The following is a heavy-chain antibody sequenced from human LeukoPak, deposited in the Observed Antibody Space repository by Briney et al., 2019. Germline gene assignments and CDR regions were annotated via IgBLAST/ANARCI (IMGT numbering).Heavy chain of an antibody. D-gene: IGHD5-12*01. CDR2: ISGSGDNT. V-gene: IGHV3-23*01. CDR1: GFTFSTYS. J-gene: IGHJ4*02. Sequence: GGSLRLSCAASGFTFSTYSMNWVRQAPGEGLEWVSVISGSGDNTYYADSVKGRFTISRDNSKNTLYLQMNSLRAEDTAVYYCAKGRGGGYSGYVGESWGQGTLVTVSS. CDR3: AKGRGGGYSGYVGES.